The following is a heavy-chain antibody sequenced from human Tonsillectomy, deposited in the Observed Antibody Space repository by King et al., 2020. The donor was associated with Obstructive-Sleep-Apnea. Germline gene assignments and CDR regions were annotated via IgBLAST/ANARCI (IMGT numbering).Heavy chain of an antibody. D-gene: IGHD6-25*01. V-gene: IGHV4-39*01. Sequence: QLQESGPGLVKPSETLSLTCTVAGGSFSSSRYYWGWIRQPPGKGLEWFGRINYSGCTCYNPSLRSRGTISVDTSKNQFSLKLTSVTAADTAIYYCARLNTEGGYNYFDYWGQGTLVTVSS. CDR2: INYSGCT. J-gene: IGHJ4*02. CDR1: GGSFSSSRYY. CDR3: ARLNTEGGYNYFDY.